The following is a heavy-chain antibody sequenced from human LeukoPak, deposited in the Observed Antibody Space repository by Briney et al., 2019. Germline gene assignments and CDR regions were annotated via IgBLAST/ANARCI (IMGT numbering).Heavy chain of an antibody. CDR2: ISSSSSYI. V-gene: IGHV3-21*04. CDR3: ASLRGYSYGFDY. D-gene: IGHD5-18*01. J-gene: IGHJ4*02. CDR1: GFTFSSYS. Sequence: GGSLRLSCAASGFTFSSYSMNWVRQAPGKGLEWVSSISSSSSYIYYADSVKGRFTISRDNAKNSLYLQMNSLRSDDTAVYYCASLRGYSYGFDYWGQGTLVTVSS.